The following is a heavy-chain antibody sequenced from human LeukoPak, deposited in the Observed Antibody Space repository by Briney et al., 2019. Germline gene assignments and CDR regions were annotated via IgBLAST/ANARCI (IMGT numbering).Heavy chain of an antibody. CDR2: IYYSGKT. CDR3: ARLGPYGGYNGGVGFDY. Sequence: SETLSLTCTVSGGSISSSTYYWGWIRQPPGTGLEWIGSIYYSGKTYYNPSLKSRVTISVDTSKNQLSLKLSSVTAADKAVYYCARLGPYGGYNGGVGFDYWGQGTLVTVSS. CDR1: GGSISSSTYY. J-gene: IGHJ4*02. V-gene: IGHV4-39*01. D-gene: IGHD5-12*01.